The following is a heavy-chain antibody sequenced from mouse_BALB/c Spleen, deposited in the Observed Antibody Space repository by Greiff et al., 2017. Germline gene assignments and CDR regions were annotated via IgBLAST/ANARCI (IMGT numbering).Heavy chain of an antibody. J-gene: IGHJ3*01. CDR3: ARSGEAARAYFFAY. Sequence: EVQLVESGGGLVQPGGSRKLSCAASGFTFSSFGMHWVRQAPEKGLEWVAYISSGSSTIYYAATVKGRFTISRDNPKNTLFLQMTSLRSEDTAMYYCARSGEAARAYFFAYWGQGTLVTVSA. D-gene: IGHD3-1*01. CDR2: ISSGSSTI. CDR1: GFTFSSFG. V-gene: IGHV5-17*02.